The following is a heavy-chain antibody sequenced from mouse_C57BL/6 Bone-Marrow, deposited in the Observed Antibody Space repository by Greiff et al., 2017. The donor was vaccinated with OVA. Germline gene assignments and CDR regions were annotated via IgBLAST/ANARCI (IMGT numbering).Heavy chain of an antibody. Sequence: VQLQQSGPALVKPGASVKISCKASGYAFSSSWMNWVKQRPGKGLEWIGRIYPGDGDTNYNGKFKGKATLTADKSSSTAYMQLSSLTSEDSAVYFCARLPYYGSSPPYWGQGTLVTVSA. J-gene: IGHJ3*01. CDR3: ARLPYYGSSPPY. CDR1: GYAFSSSW. V-gene: IGHV1-82*01. CDR2: IYPGDGDT. D-gene: IGHD1-1*01.